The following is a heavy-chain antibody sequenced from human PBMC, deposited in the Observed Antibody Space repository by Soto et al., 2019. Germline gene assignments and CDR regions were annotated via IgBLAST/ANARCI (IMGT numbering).Heavy chain of an antibody. D-gene: IGHD6-19*01. CDR1: GFTFSDLY. Sequence: QVQLVESGGDLVKPGGSLRLSCAASGFTFSDLYMSWIRQAPGKGLEWVSCIGSSGVNKYYAESVRGRFTISRDNAKNSLYLQMNRLRAEDTAVYYCARDRGAVTGDYFDYWGQGTLVTVSS. CDR2: IGSSGVNK. CDR3: ARDRGAVTGDYFDY. V-gene: IGHV3-11*01. J-gene: IGHJ4*02.